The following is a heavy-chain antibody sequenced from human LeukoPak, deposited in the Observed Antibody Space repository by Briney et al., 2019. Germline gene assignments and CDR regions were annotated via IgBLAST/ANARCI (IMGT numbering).Heavy chain of an antibody. CDR2: INHSGST. D-gene: IGHD5-12*01. V-gene: IGHV4-34*01. Sequence: SETLSLTCAVYGGSFSGYYWSWIRQPPGKGLEWIGEINHSGSTNYNPSLKSRVTISVDTSKNQFSLKLSSMTAADTAVYYCARGLRRWLRDPFDYWGQGTLVTVSS. CDR1: GGSFSGYY. CDR3: ARGLRRWLRDPFDY. J-gene: IGHJ4*02.